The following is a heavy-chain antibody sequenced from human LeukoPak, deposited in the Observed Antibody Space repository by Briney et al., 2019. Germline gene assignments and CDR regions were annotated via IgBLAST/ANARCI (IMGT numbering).Heavy chain of an antibody. Sequence: GGSLRLSCAASGFTFSSYAMSWVRQAPGKGLEWVSAISGSGGSTYYADSVKGRFTISRDNSKNTLYLQMNSLRAEDTAVYYCARDPLYGSSSLDYYYYYGMDVWGQGTTVTVSS. D-gene: IGHD6-6*01. J-gene: IGHJ6*02. V-gene: IGHV3-23*01. CDR1: GFTFSSYA. CDR2: ISGSGGST. CDR3: ARDPLYGSSSLDYYYYYGMDV.